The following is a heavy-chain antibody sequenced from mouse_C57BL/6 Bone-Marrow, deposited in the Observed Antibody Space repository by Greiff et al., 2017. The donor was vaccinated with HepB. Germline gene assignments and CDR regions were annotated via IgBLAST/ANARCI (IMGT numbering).Heavy chain of an antibody. D-gene: IGHD4-1*01. CDR3: ASGGTGAFAY. CDR1: GYTFTSYG. CDR2: IYPRSGNT. V-gene: IGHV1-81*01. J-gene: IGHJ3*01. Sequence: QVQLQQSGAELARPGASVKLSCKASGYTFTSYGISWVKQRTGQGLEWIGEIYPRSGNTYYNEKFKGKATLTADKSSSTAYMELRSLTSEDSAVYFCASGGTGAFAYWGQGTLVTVSA.